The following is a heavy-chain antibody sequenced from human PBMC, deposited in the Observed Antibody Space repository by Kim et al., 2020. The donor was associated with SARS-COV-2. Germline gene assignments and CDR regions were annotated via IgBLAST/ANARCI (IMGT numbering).Heavy chain of an antibody. Sequence: SETLSLTCTVSGGSISSSSYYWGWIRQPPGKGLEWIGSIYYSGSTYYNPSLKSRVTISVDTSKNQFSLKLSSVTAADTAVYYCARHPYSSSWLRGNWFDPWGQGTLVTVSS. CDR2: IYYSGST. D-gene: IGHD6-13*01. V-gene: IGHV4-39*01. J-gene: IGHJ5*02. CDR1: GGSISSSSYY. CDR3: ARHPYSSSWLRGNWFDP.